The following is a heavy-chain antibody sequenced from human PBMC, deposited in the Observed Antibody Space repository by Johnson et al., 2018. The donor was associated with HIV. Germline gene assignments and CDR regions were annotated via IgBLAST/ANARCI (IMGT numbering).Heavy chain of an antibody. CDR2: IKHAGSET. J-gene: IGHJ3*02. D-gene: IGHD6-6*01. CDR3: ARAGSSSDDAFDI. Sequence: VQLVESGGGVVQPGRSLRLSCATSGFTSSSYRMIWVLQAPGKGPERGANIKHAGSETYYVDSVKGRFTISRDNSKNTLYLQMNSLRAEDTAVYYCARAGSSSDDAFDIWGQGTMVTVSS. V-gene: IGHV3-7*01. CDR1: GFTSSSYR.